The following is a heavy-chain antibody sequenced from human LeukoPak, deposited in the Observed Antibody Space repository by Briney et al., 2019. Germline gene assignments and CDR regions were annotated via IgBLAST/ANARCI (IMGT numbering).Heavy chain of an antibody. Sequence: SETLSLTCTVSGGSISSYYWSWIRQPPGKGLEWIGYIYFSGSTNYNPSLKRRVTISVDTSKNQFSLKLSPVTAADTAVYSWAGGPRRSSGVYDDPYFDDWAQRTLVTVSS. V-gene: IGHV4-59*01. CDR2: IYFSGST. D-gene: IGHD3-3*01. CDR1: GGSISSYY. J-gene: IGHJ4*02. CDR3: AGGPRRSSGVYDDPYFDD.